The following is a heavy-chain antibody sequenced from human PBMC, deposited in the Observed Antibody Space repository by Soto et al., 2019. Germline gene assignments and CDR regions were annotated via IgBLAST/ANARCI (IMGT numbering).Heavy chain of an antibody. D-gene: IGHD6-13*01. CDR2: INPNSGGT. CDR3: ETDIEAAGEDLEH. CDR1: WYTVSFYY. J-gene: IGHJ4*02. Sequence: ASVXVAFKASWYTVSFYYMDLVLQAPGQGLEWMGWINPNSGGTNYEQKFQGRVTMTTDTSINTAYMELSRLTSDDTDVSYCETDIEAAGEDLEHWGKGTMVTV. V-gene: IGHV1-2*02.